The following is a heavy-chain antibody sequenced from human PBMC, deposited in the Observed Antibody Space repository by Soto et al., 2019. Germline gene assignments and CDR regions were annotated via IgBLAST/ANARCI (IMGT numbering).Heavy chain of an antibody. D-gene: IGHD1-1*01. J-gene: IGHJ4*02. CDR3: ARDRSNSPDYFDY. Sequence: SETLSLTCTVSGGSITSDDYYWSWIRQPPGKGLEWIGYIYYRGSTSHNPSLQSRLTISIDTSKNQLSLELTSVTAADTAVYYCARDRSNSPDYFDYWGQGILVTVSS. CDR1: GGSITSDDYY. CDR2: IYYRGST. V-gene: IGHV4-30-4*01.